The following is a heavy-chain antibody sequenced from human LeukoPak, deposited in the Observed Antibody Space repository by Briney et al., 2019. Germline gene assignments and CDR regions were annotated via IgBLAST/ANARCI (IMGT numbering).Heavy chain of an antibody. J-gene: IGHJ5*02. CDR3: AGLGASGNGYLSWFDP. V-gene: IGHV4-31*03. CDR1: GGSISTGGYF. D-gene: IGHD3-22*01. CDR2: IYYNGGT. Sequence: SRTLSLTCTVSGGSISTGGYFWSWIRQPPGKGLEWIGFIYYNGGTYYNPSLKSRVSISVDTSKNQFSLKLSSVTAADTAVYYCAGLGASGNGYLSWFDPWGQGTLVTVSS.